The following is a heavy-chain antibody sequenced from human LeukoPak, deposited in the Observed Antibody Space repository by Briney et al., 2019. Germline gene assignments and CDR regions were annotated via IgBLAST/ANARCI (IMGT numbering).Heavy chain of an antibody. V-gene: IGHV3-23*01. Sequence: PGGSLRLSCAASGFTFSSYAMSWVRQAPGKGLEWVSAISGSGGSTYYADPVKGRFTISRDNSKNTLYLQMNSLRAEDTAVYYCARGVEPLAANTLAYWGQGTLVTVSS. CDR3: ARGVEPLAANTLAY. CDR1: GFTFSSYA. D-gene: IGHD1-14*01. J-gene: IGHJ4*02. CDR2: ISGSGGST.